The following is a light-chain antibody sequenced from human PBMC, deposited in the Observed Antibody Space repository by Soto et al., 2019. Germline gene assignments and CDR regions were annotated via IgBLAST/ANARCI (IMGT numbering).Light chain of an antibody. Sequence: ELVLTQSPATLSLSPGEWSTLSCRASPSVTNYLAWYQQKPGQPHRLLIYGAFNSAAGIPARFSGSRSGTDFTLTISSLEPEDSAVYYCQQRNIWPPVTLGQGTRLEI. CDR2: GAF. V-gene: IGKV3-11*01. J-gene: IGKJ5*01. CDR1: PSVTNY. CDR3: QQRNIWPPVT.